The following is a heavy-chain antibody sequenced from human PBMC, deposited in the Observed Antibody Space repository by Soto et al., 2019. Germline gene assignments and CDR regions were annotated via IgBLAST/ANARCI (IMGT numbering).Heavy chain of an antibody. V-gene: IGHV4-31*02. Sequence: QVQLQESGPGLVKPSQTLSLTCSVSDASTVSHYHWTWIRQPPGNGLEWMGYIFNSGTTFYNPSLTSRLSISMDTSGNHFSLELRSVTAADTAVYYCALALGPTTGLDYWGQGTLVTVSS. D-gene: IGHD1-26*01. CDR2: IFNSGTT. J-gene: IGHJ4*02. CDR1: DASTVSHYH. CDR3: ALALGPTTGLDY.